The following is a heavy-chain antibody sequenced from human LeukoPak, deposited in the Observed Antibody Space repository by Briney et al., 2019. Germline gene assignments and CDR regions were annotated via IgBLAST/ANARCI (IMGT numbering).Heavy chain of an antibody. J-gene: IGHJ3*02. CDR2: IKQDGSEK. V-gene: IGHV3-7*01. Sequence: PGGSLRLSCAASGFTFSSYWMTRVRQAPGKGLEWVANIKQDGSEKKYVDSVKGRFTISRDNAKKSLYLQMNSLRAEDTALYYCARDQVIRGNRAFDIWGQGTMVTVSP. CDR1: GFTFSSYW. D-gene: IGHD2-21*01. CDR3: ARDQVIRGNRAFDI.